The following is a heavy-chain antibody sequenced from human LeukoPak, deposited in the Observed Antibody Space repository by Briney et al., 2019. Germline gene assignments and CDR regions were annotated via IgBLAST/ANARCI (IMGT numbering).Heavy chain of an antibody. J-gene: IGHJ4*02. Sequence: GGSLRLSCAASGFTFSSYAMHWVRQAPGKGLEWVAVISYDGSNKYYADSVKGRFTISRDNSKNTLYLQMNSLRAEDTDVYYCAREGVTRELTRWGQGTLVTVSS. CDR1: GFTFSSYA. CDR2: ISYDGSNK. D-gene: IGHD4-17*01. V-gene: IGHV3-30-3*01. CDR3: AREGVTRELTR.